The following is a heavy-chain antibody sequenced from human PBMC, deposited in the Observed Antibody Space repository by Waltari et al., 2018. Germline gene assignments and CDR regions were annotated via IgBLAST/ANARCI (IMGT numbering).Heavy chain of an antibody. J-gene: IGHJ5*02. Sequence: QVQLQQWGAGLLKPSETLSLTCAVYGGSFSGYYWSWIRRPPGKGLEWIGEINHSGSTNYNPSLKSRVTISVDTSKNQFSLKLSSVTAADTAVYYCARFSGWYVYNWFDPWGQGTLVTVSS. CDR1: GGSFSGYY. CDR2: INHSGST. V-gene: IGHV4-34*01. CDR3: ARFSGWYVYNWFDP. D-gene: IGHD6-19*01.